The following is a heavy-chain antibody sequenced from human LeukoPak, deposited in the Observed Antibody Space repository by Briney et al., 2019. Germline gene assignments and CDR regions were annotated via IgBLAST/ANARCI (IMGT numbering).Heavy chain of an antibody. CDR3: AKGLTTHDY. V-gene: IGHV3-23*01. Sequence: GGSLRLSCAASGFTFSSYEMNWVRQAPGKGLEWVSTIRYGADSTYYADSVKGRFTISRDNSKNTLYLQMNSLRADDTAVYYCAKGLTTHDYWGQGTLVTVSS. CDR1: GFTFSSYE. CDR2: IRYGADST. D-gene: IGHD4-11*01. J-gene: IGHJ4*02.